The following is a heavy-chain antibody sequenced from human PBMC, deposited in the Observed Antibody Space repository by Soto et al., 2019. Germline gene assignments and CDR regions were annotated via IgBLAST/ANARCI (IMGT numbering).Heavy chain of an antibody. CDR1: GFRFGSYA. Sequence: GGSLRLSCAASGFRFGSYALRWVRQAPGKGLEWVSTISGSDGKTFYADSVKGRFSISRDTSQSTLYLQMNSLRADDTAMYYGARWSYLDYWGQGTRVTVSS. V-gene: IGHV3-23*01. CDR3: ARWSYLDY. CDR2: ISGSDGKT. J-gene: IGHJ4*02. D-gene: IGHD3-3*01.